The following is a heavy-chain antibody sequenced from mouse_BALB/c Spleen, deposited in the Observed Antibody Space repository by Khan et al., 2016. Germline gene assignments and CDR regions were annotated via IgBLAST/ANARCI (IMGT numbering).Heavy chain of an antibody. CDR1: GYTFTDYS. CDR2: INTETGEP. D-gene: IGHD2-2*01. V-gene: IGHV9-2-1*01. CDR3: AREGVRLRRYYAMDD. Sequence: QIQLVQSGPELKKPGETVKISCKASGYTFTDYSMHWVKQAPGKGLKWMGWINTETGEPTYADDFKGRFAFSLETSASTAYLQINNLKKEDRVTYYCAREGVRLRRYYAMDDWGEGASATVAS. J-gene: IGHJ4*01.